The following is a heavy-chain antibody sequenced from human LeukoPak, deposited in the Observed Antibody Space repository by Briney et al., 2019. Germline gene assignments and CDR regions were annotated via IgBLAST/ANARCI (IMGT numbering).Heavy chain of an antibody. J-gene: IGHJ3*02. D-gene: IGHD3-22*01. CDR2: ISAYNGNT. CDR3: ARTPIVVVITTFIGAFDI. CDR1: GYTFTSYG. V-gene: IGHV1-18*01. Sequence: ASVKVSCKASGYTFTSYGISWVRQALGQGLEWMGWISAYNGNTNYAQKLQGRVTMTTDTSTSTAYMELRSLRSDDTAVYYCARTPIVVVITTFIGAFDIWGQGTMVTVSS.